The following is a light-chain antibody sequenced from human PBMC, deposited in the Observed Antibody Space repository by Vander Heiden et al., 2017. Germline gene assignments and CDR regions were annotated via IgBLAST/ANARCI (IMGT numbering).Light chain of an antibody. Sequence: QSVLTQPPSVSAAPGQKVTISCSGSSSNIGDNHVSWLQQLPGTAPKVLIFENNRRPSGIPDRFSGSKSGTSATLGITGLQTGDEADYYCGTWDSSLSSGVFGSGTKVTVL. V-gene: IGLV1-51*01. CDR3: GTWDSSLSSGV. CDR1: SSNIGDNH. CDR2: ENN. J-gene: IGLJ1*01.